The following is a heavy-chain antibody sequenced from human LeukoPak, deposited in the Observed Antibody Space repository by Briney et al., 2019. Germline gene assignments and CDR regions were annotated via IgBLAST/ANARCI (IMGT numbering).Heavy chain of an antibody. CDR2: ISSSSSYI. D-gene: IGHD3-22*01. V-gene: IGHV3-21*01. Sequence: GGSLRLSRAASGFTFSSYSMNWVRQAPGKGLEWVSSISSSSSYIYYADSVKGRFTISRDNAKNSLYLQMNSLRAEDTAVYYCARDYDSSGYHDYWGQGTLVTVSS. J-gene: IGHJ4*02. CDR1: GFTFSSYS. CDR3: ARDYDSSGYHDY.